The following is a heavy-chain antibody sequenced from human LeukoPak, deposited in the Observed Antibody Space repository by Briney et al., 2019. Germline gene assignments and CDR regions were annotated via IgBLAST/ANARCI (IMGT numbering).Heavy chain of an antibody. CDR1: GFTFSTYN. Sequence: GSLSLSCAASGFTFSTYNMNWVRQAPGKGLEWVSSITSSSSYTFYADSVKGRFTISRDNAKNSLYLQMNSLRAEDTAIYYCARDPYNGNYGDSYYYYMDVWGKGTTVTISS. D-gene: IGHD1-26*01. J-gene: IGHJ6*03. CDR3: ARDPYNGNYGDSYYYYMDV. CDR2: ITSSSSYT. V-gene: IGHV3-21*01.